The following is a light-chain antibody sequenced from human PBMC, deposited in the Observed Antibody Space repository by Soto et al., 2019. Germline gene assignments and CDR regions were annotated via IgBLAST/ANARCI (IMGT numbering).Light chain of an antibody. CDR2: DAS. V-gene: IGKV3-11*01. Sequence: EIVLTQSPATLSLSPGERATLSCWASQSVSRYLAWYQQKPGQAPRLLIYDASNRATGIPARFSGSGSGTGFTLTISSLEPEDFAVYYCQQRSNWPPITFGQGTRLEIK. CDR1: QSVSRY. CDR3: QQRSNWPPIT. J-gene: IGKJ5*01.